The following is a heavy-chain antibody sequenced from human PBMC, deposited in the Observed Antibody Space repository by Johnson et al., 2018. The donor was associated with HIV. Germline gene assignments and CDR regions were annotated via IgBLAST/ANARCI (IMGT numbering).Heavy chain of an antibody. CDR2: IRHDGCAK. CDR3: AKDVGNYWPNAFDI. CDR1: GFAFSDSV. D-gene: IGHD3-22*01. J-gene: IGHJ3*02. V-gene: IGHV3-30*02. Sequence: QVQLVDSGGGVVQPGGSLTLSCAASGFAFSDSVMHWVRQAPGKGLDGVTFIRHDGCAKSYADSVNGRFTISRDNSKNTLYLQMNSLRAEDTAVYYCAKDVGNYWPNAFDIWGQVTTVTVSS.